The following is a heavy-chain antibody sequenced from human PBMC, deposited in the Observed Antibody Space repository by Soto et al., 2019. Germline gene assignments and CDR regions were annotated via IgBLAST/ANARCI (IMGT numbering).Heavy chain of an antibody. CDR2: IRGDGDTT. D-gene: IGHD1-26*01. CDR3: AKGKGVGATPDGANW. CDR1: GFSFSTIG. V-gene: IGHV3-23*01. Sequence: EVQVLESGGGLVQPGGSLRLSCAASGFSFSTIGMNWVRQAPGRGLEWVSGIRGDGDTTYNADSVKGRFTVSRDNSKNMVYLQMQSLRVEDTAMYYCAKGKGVGATPDGANWWGQGTLVTVSS. J-gene: IGHJ4*02.